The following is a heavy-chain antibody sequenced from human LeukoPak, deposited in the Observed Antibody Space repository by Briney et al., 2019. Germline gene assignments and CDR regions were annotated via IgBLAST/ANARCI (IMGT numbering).Heavy chain of an antibody. CDR3: AKSLTSTYGDPGSYYFDY. V-gene: IGHV3-7*03. CDR2: VRDDGREK. D-gene: IGHD4-17*01. J-gene: IGHJ4*02. Sequence: PGGSLRLSCSDSGFTVSRLWMTWVRQTPGRGLEWVASVRDDGREKSYADSVKGRFTISRDNAKTSLYLQMNSLRAEDTALYYCAKSLTSTYGDPGSYYFDYWGQGTLVTVSS. CDR1: GFTVSRLW.